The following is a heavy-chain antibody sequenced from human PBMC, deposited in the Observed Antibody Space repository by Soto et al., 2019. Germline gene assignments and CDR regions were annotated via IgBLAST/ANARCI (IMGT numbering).Heavy chain of an antibody. V-gene: IGHV5-51*01. J-gene: IGHJ6*02. CDR1: GYSFTSYW. CDR3: ARHVVVAGENYYYYGMDV. CDR2: IYPGDSDT. D-gene: IGHD6-19*01. Sequence: EVQLVQSGAEVKKPGESLKISCKGSGYSFTSYWIGWVRQMPGKGLEWVGIIYPGDSDTRYSPSFQGQVTISADKSISTAYLQWSSLKASDTAMYYCARHVVVAGENYYYYGMDVWGQGTTVTVSS.